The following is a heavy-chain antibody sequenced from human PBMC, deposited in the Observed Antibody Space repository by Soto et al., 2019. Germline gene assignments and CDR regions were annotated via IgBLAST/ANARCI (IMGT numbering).Heavy chain of an antibody. Sequence: WGSLRLSCAASGFTLSNHAMMWVRQAPGKGLEWVSGISVSGGITHYADSVKGRLTISRDNSKNTLFLQMNSLRAEDTAIYYFAKLSDASIYDMLSALEYWGTGTMVTVSS. V-gene: IGHV3-23*01. CDR2: ISVSGGIT. CDR1: GFTLSNHA. D-gene: IGHD3-9*01. J-gene: IGHJ4*02. CDR3: AKLSDASIYDMLSALEY.